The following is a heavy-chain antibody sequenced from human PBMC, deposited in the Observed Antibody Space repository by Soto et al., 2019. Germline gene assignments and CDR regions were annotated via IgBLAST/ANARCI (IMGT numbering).Heavy chain of an antibody. D-gene: IGHD4-4*01. J-gene: IGHJ4*02. V-gene: IGHV3-30*03. Sequence: CAGSGFMFSNNGMHWVRRAPGKGLEWVAFISYDGSETFYADSVKGRFTISRDNSKSTLFLHMSSLKNEDTAVYYCAITSVADASFDYWGQGTLVTVSS. CDR2: ISYDGSET. CDR3: AITSVADASFDY. CDR1: GFMFSNNG.